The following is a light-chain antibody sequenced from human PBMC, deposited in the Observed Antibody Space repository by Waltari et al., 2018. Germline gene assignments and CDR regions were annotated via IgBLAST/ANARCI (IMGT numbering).Light chain of an antibody. Sequence: RVQRKEKTYLNVCHQRPGQSPSRLIFYVATRGSCGPARFSGSGSDTDVTLKINRVEAEDVGIYYCLQGTLWPPHTFGQGTKVEI. CDR3: LQGTLWPPHT. CDR1: RVQRKEKTY. CDR2: YVA. V-gene: IGKV2-30*02. J-gene: IGKJ2*01.